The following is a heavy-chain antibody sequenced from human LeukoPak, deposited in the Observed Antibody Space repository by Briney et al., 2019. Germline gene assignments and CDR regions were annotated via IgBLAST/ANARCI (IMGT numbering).Heavy chain of an antibody. D-gene: IGHD4-17*01. Sequence: SETLSLTCAVSGGSISSSSYFWGWIRQPPGKGLEWIGSIYYSGSTYYNPSLKRRVTISVDTSKNQFSLKLSSVTAADTAVYYCARGARGVTTFSAFDIWGQGTMVTVSS. CDR3: ARGARGVTTFSAFDI. V-gene: IGHV4-39*07. J-gene: IGHJ3*02. CDR2: IYYSGST. CDR1: GGSISSSSYF.